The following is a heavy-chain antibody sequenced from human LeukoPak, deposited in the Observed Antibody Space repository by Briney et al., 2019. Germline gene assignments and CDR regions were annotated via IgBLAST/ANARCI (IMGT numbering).Heavy chain of an antibody. CDR3: ARDPPRSYYYDSSGYYVT. CDR1: GYTFTSYG. D-gene: IGHD3-22*01. V-gene: IGHV1-18*01. CDR2: ISAYNGNT. J-gene: IGHJ4*02. Sequence: GASVKVSCKASGYTFTSYGISWVRQAPGQGLEWMGWISAYNGNTNSAQKLQGRVTMTTDTSTSTAYMELRSLRSDDTAVYYCARDPPRSYYYDSSGYYVTWGQGTLVTVSS.